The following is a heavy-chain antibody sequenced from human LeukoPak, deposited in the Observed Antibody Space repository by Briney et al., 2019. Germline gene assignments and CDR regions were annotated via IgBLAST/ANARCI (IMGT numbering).Heavy chain of an antibody. Sequence: SETLSLTCTVSGGSFSTYYWSWIRQSPGKGLEWIGFVYYSGSTKDNPSLTSRVTMSIDTSKNQFSLKLSSVTAADTAVYFCARGFGTYSDYHFDSWGQGTLVTVSS. CDR3: ARGFGTYSDYHFDS. J-gene: IGHJ4*02. D-gene: IGHD1-7*01. CDR2: VYYSGST. CDR1: GGSFSTYY. V-gene: IGHV4-59*13.